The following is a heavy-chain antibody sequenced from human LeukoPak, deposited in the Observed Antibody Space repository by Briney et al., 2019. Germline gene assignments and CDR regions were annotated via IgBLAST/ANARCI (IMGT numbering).Heavy chain of an antibody. D-gene: IGHD3-3*01. Sequence: SETLSLTCTVSGGYISSGDYYWSWIRQPPGKGLEWIGNIYDSGITHYNPSLKSRVTMSVDTSKNEFSLKLTSVTAADTAVYYCTRHWSEFYNYGMGVWGHGTTVTVSS. V-gene: IGHV4-39*01. CDR1: GGYISSGDYY. CDR3: TRHWSEFYNYGMGV. CDR2: IYDSGIT. J-gene: IGHJ6*02.